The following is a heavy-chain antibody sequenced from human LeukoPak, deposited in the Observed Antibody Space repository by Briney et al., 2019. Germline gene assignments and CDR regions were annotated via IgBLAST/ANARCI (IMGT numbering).Heavy chain of an antibody. J-gene: IGHJ4*02. CDR3: ARAGRYFDEVDY. CDR1: GGSISSGSYY. CDR2: IYYSGST. D-gene: IGHD3-9*01. Sequence: SETLSLTCTVSGGSISSGSYYWSWIRQPPGEGLEWIGYIYYSGSTNYNPSLKSRVTISVDTSKNQFSLKLSSVTATDTAVYYCARAGRYFDEVDYWGQGTLVTVSS. V-gene: IGHV4-61*01.